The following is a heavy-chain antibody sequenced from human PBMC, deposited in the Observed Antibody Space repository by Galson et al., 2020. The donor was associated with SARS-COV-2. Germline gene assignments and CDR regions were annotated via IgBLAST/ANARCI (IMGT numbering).Heavy chain of an antibody. D-gene: IGHD4-17*01. CDR1: GYTFTGYY. CDR2: INPNSGGT. J-gene: IGHJ6*02. V-gene: IGHV1-2*02. Sequence: ASVKVSCKASGYTFTGYYMHWVRQAPGQGLEWMGWINPNSGGTSYAQKFQGRVTMTRDTSISTAYMELSRLRSDDTAVYYCARDPTTVSYYYYYGMDVWGQGTTVTVSS. CDR3: ARDPTTVSYYYYYGMDV.